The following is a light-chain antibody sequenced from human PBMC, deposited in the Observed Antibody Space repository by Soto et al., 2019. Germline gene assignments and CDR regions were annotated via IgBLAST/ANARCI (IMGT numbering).Light chain of an antibody. CDR1: MRDIGAYNL. Sequence: QSVLTQPASVSGSPGQSITIFCAGTMRDIGAYNLVSWYQQHPGRAPQLIIYEVRNRPSGSSFRFSGSKSGNTASLTISGLQAEDEAYYYCSSFTSRSSLIFGGGTKLTAL. CDR3: SSFTSRSSLI. J-gene: IGLJ2*01. V-gene: IGLV2-14*01. CDR2: EVR.